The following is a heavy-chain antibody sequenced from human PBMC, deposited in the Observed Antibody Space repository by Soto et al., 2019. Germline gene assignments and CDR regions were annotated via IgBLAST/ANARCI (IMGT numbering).Heavy chain of an antibody. CDR2: INPNSGGT. J-gene: IGHJ3*02. CDR3: ARGLYYYDSIGSYYPDAFDI. CDR1: GYTFTGYY. D-gene: IGHD3-22*01. Sequence: ASVKVSCKASGYTFTGYYMHWVRQAPGQGLEWMGWINPNSGGTNYAQKFQGRVTMTRDTSISTAYMELSRLRSDDTAVYYCARGLYYYDSIGSYYPDAFDIWGQGTMVTVSS. V-gene: IGHV1-2*02.